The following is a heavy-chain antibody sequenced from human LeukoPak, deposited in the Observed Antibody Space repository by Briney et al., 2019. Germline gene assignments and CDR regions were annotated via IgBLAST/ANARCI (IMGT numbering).Heavy chain of an antibody. D-gene: IGHD6-13*01. CDR3: ARDGSSSWYYYYCYMDV. CDR1: GFTFNDYG. J-gene: IGHJ6*03. CDR2: INWNGGTA. V-gene: IGHV3-20*04. Sequence: GGSLRLSCAASGFTFNDYGLSWVRQAPGKGLEWVSGINWNGGTAGYADSVKGRFTISRDNAKNSLYLQMNSLRAEDTAVYYCARDGSSSWYYYYCYMDVWGKGTTVTVSS.